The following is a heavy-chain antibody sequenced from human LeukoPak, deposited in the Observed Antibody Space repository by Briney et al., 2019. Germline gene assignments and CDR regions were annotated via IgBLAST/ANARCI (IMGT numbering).Heavy chain of an antibody. CDR2: ISGSGGST. D-gene: IGHD4-17*01. CDR1: RFTFSSYA. J-gene: IGHJ3*02. CDR3: AYGDYVWSAFDI. V-gene: IGHV3-23*01. Sequence: GGSLRLSCAASRFTFSSYAMSWVRQAPGKGLEWVSAISGSGGSTYYADSVKGRFTISRDNSKNTLYLQMNSLRAEDTAVYYCAYGDYVWSAFDIWGQGTMVTVSS.